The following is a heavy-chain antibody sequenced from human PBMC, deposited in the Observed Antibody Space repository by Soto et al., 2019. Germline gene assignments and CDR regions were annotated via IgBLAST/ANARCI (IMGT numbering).Heavy chain of an antibody. CDR3: ARIVVGTNYYYMDV. CDR1: GFSLSTSGMC. J-gene: IGHJ6*03. D-gene: IGHD2-15*01. CDR2: IDWDDDK. V-gene: IGHV2-70*11. Sequence: SGPTLVNPTQTLTLTCTFSGFSLSTSGMCVSWIRQPPGKALEWLARIDWDDDKYYNTSLKTRLTISKDTSKNQVVLTMTNMDPVDTATYYCARIVVGTNYYYMDVWGKGTTVTVSS.